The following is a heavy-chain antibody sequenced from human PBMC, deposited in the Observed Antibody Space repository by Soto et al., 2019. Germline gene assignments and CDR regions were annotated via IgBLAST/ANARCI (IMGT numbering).Heavy chain of an antibody. CDR3: ARDLGYCISTSCPRGRDYYYGMDV. CDR1: GYTFTSYD. CDR2: INPSGGST. D-gene: IGHD2-2*01. V-gene: IGHV1-46*01. J-gene: IGHJ6*02. Sequence: ASVKVSCKASGYTFTSYDINWVRQATGQGLEWMGIINPSGGSTSYAQKFQGRVTMTRDTSTSTVYMELSSLRSEDTAVYYCARDLGYCISTSCPRGRDYYYGMDVWGQGTTVTVSS.